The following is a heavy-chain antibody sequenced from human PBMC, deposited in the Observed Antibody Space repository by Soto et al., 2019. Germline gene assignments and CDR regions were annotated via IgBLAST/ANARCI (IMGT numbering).Heavy chain of an antibody. CDR2: ISGSGGST. D-gene: IGHD3-3*01. V-gene: IGHV3-23*01. Sequence: GGSLRLSCAASGFTFSSYAMSWVRQAPGKGLEWVSAISGSGGSTYYADSVKGRFTISRDNSKNTLYLQMNSLRAEDTAVYYCAKGGLLYTIPKLHFDYWGQGTLVTVSS. CDR1: GFTFSSYA. CDR3: AKGGLLYTIPKLHFDY. J-gene: IGHJ4*02.